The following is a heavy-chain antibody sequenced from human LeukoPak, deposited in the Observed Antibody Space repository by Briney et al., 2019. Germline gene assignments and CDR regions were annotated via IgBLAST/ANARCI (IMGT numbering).Heavy chain of an antibody. J-gene: IGHJ4*02. CDR1: GGSISSSSYY. CDR3: ARGGTKAAATFDY. CDR2: IYYSGST. D-gene: IGHD2-15*01. Sequence: SETLSLTCTVSGGSISSSSYYWGWIRQPPGKGLEWIGSIYYSGSTYYNPSLKSRVTISVDTSKNQFSLKLDSVTAADTAVYYCARGGTKAAATFDYWGQGTLVTV. V-gene: IGHV4-39*07.